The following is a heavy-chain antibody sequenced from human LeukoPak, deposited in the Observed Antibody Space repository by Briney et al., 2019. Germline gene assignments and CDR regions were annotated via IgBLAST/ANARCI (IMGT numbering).Heavy chain of an antibody. D-gene: IGHD3-3*01. Sequence: SETLSLTCTVSGGSISSYYWSWIRQPPGKGLEWIGYIYYNGGTNYNPSLKSRVTISVDTSKNQFSLKLSSVTAADTAVYYCARTTPTGFWSGYPNRFDPWGQGTLVTVSS. J-gene: IGHJ5*02. CDR3: ARTTPTGFWSGYPNRFDP. CDR2: IYYNGGT. V-gene: IGHV4-59*01. CDR1: GGSISSYY.